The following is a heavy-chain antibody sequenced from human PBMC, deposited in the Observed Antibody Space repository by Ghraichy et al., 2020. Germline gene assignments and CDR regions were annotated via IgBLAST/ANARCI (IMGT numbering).Heavy chain of an antibody. CDR2: INPNSGGT. CDR3: ARMPHKTGTTPQNYYYGMDV. J-gene: IGHJ6*02. CDR1: GYTFTGYY. V-gene: IGHV1-2*04. D-gene: IGHD1-7*01. Sequence: ASVKVSCKASGYTFTGYYMHWVRQAPGQGLEWMGWINPNSGGTNYAQKFQGWVTMTRDTSISTAYMELSRLRSDDTAVYYCARMPHKTGTTPQNYYYGMDVWGQGTTVTVSS.